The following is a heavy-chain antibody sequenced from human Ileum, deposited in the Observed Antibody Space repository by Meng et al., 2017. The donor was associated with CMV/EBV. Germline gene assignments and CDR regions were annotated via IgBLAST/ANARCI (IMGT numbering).Heavy chain of an antibody. Sequence: ASGFTCRDHNMDWFRRAPGKGLEWVGRIKNKASSHITDYAASVTGRFTISRDDSKNSVYLQMDNLQTEDTAVYFCGRDSMKGGGFDCWGQGILVTVSS. V-gene: IGHV3-72*01. CDR3: GRDSMKGGGFDC. CDR2: IKNKASSHIT. J-gene: IGHJ4*02. D-gene: IGHD3-10*01. CDR1: GFTCRDHN.